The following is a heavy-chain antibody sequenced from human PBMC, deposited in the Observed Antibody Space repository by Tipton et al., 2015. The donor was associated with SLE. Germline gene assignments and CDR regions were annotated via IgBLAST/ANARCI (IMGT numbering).Heavy chain of an antibody. J-gene: IGHJ4*02. CDR3: VRFVSY. Sequence: SLRLSCAASGFTFSSYEMNWVRQAPGKGLEWVSGIKSDGSITKYADSVKGRFTISRDNAKNTLYLQMNSLRAEDTAVYYCVRFVSYWGRGTLVTVSS. CDR2: IKSDGSIT. V-gene: IGHV3-74*03. CDR1: GFTFSSYE.